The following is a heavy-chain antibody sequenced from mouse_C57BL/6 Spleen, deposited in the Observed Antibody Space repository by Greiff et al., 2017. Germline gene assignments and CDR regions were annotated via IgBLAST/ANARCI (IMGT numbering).Heavy chain of an antibody. V-gene: IGHV1-4*01. D-gene: IGHD1-1*01. CDR1: GYTFTSYT. CDR2: INPSSGYT. Sequence: QVQLKQSGAELARPGASVKMSCKASGYTFTSYTMHWVKQRPGQGLEWIGYINPSSGYTKYNQKFKDKATLTADKSSSTAYMQLSSLTSEDSAVDYCARSADYYGRSQSEYYFDYWGQGTTLTVSS. J-gene: IGHJ2*01. CDR3: ARSADYYGRSQSEYYFDY.